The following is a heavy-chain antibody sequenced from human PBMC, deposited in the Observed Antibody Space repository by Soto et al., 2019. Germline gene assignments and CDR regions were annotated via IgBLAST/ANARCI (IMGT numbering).Heavy chain of an antibody. Sequence: ASVKVSCKASGYTFTTYVMHWGRQAPGQRLEWMGWIDAGNGNTRYSQNFQGRVTITRDTSASTAYMEVSSLRSEDTAVYYCARDSLGDVEFCGQGTLVTVST. D-gene: IGHD2-21*02. CDR1: GYTFTTYV. CDR3: ARDSLGDVEF. V-gene: IGHV1-3*01. CDR2: IDAGNGNT. J-gene: IGHJ4*02.